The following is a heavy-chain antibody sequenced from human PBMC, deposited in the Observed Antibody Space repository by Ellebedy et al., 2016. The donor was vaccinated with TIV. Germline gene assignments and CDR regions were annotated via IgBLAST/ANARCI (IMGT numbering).Heavy chain of an antibody. CDR2: IYYSGST. D-gene: IGHD6-6*01. V-gene: IGHV4-59*01. J-gene: IGHJ5*02. Sequence: MPSETLSLTCTVSGGSISSYYWSWIRQPPGKGLEWIGSIYYSGSTNYNPSLKSRVTISVDTSKNQFSLKLSSVTAADTAVYYCARTSYNWFDPWGQGTLVTVSS. CDR1: GGSISSYY. CDR3: ARTSYNWFDP.